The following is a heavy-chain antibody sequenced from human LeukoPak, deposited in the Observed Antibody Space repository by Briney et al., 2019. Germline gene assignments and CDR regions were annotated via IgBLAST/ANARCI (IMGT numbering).Heavy chain of an antibody. CDR1: GFTFSSYG. V-gene: IGHV3-33*01. Sequence: GRSLRLSCAASGFTFSSYGMHWVRQAPGKGLEWVAVIWYHGRNKFYADSLKGRFTISRDNSKNTLYLQMNSLRAEDTAVYYCARVNRGDAFDIWGQGTLVTVSS. CDR3: ARVNRGDAFDI. CDR2: IWYHGRNK. D-gene: IGHD3-16*02. J-gene: IGHJ3*02.